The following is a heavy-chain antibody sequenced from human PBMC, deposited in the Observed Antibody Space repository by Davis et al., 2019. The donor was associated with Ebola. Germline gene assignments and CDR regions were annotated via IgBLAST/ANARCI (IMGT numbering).Heavy chain of an antibody. CDR1: GFPFSSYT. Sequence: GGSLRLSCAASGFPFSSYTMNWVRQAPGKGLEWVSVLYDQNTAYVDAVRGRFIISRDKSNNTLYLEMSSLRVDDTAVYYCATTQWLGEFDNWGQGTLVTVSS. CDR3: ATTQWLGEFDN. D-gene: IGHD6-19*01. CDR2: LYDQNT. V-gene: IGHV3-53*05. J-gene: IGHJ4*02.